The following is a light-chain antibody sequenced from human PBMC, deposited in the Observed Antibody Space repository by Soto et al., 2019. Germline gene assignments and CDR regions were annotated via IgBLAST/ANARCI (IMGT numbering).Light chain of an antibody. CDR1: QSVGGTF. CDR2: GAS. CDR3: QQYRGSPRT. V-gene: IGKV3-20*01. Sequence: EIGLTQSPGTLSLSPGEGATLSCRASQSVGGTFLAWYQQKGGQAPRLLIHGASNRATGIPDRFSGSGSGTDFTLTISRLEPEDFAVYYCQQYRGSPRTFGQGTKVEVK. J-gene: IGKJ1*01.